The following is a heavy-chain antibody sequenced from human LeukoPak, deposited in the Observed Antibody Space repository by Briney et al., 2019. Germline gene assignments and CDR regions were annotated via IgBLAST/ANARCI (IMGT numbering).Heavy chain of an antibody. CDR1: GFTFSSYS. CDR3: AGVVPAADYYYYYMDV. Sequence: GGSLRLSCAASGFTFSSYSMNWVRQAPGKGLEWVSSISSSSYIYYADSVKGRFTISRDNAKNSLYLRMNSLRAEGTAVYYCAGVVPAADYYYYYMDVWGKGTTVTVSS. D-gene: IGHD2-2*01. CDR2: ISSSSYI. V-gene: IGHV3-21*01. J-gene: IGHJ6*03.